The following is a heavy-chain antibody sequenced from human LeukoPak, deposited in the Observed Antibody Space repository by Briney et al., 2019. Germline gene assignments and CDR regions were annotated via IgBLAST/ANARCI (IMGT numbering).Heavy chain of an antibody. V-gene: IGHV3-48*01. CDR3: ARDRMDYDFWSGFNWFDP. CDR2: ISSSSSTI. Sequence: GGSLRLSCAASGFTFSSYGMHWVRQAPGKGLEWVSYISSSSSTIYYADSVKGRFTISRDNAKNSLYLQMNSLRAEDTAVYYCARDRMDYDFWSGFNWFDPWGQGTLVTVSS. CDR1: GFTFSSYG. D-gene: IGHD3-3*01. J-gene: IGHJ5*02.